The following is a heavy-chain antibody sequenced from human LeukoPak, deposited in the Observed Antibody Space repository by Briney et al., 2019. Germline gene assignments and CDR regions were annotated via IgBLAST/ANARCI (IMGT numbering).Heavy chain of an antibody. D-gene: IGHD1-26*01. CDR1: GGYFSGYY. V-gene: IGHV4-34*01. CDR2: INHSGST. Sequence: SETLSLTCAVYGGYFSGYYWSWIRQPPGKGLEWIGEINHSGSTNYNPSLKSRVTISVDTSKNQFSLKLSSVTAADTAVYYCARVRVGATDYFDYRGQGTLVTVSS. J-gene: IGHJ4*02. CDR3: ARVRVGATDYFDY.